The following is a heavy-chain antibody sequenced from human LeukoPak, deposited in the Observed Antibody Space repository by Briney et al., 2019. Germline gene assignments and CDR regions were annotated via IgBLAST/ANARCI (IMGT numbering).Heavy chain of an antibody. J-gene: IGHJ4*02. CDR1: GFTFSTSW. CDR3: ARGDYFDRRFDF. V-gene: IGHV3-7*01. CDR2: IKQDGSEK. D-gene: IGHD3-22*01. Sequence: GGSLRLSCAASGFTFSTSWMNWVRQAPGKGLEWVADIKQDGSEKYYVDSVKGRLTVSRDNAKNSLYLQMNSLRAEDTAVYYCARGDYFDRRFDFWGQGTLVTVSS.